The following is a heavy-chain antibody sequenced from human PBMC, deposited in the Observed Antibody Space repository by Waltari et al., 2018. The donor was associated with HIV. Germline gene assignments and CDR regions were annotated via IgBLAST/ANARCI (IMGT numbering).Heavy chain of an antibody. CDR1: GFTFSRYA. J-gene: IGHJ4*02. D-gene: IGHD7-27*01. V-gene: IGHV3-23*01. CDR2: LSASGEST. Sequence: VQLLESGGGLVPPGGSLRLPCAASGFTFSRYAMSWVRKAPGKGLEWVSALSASGESTYYADSVKGRFTISRDNSKNTLFLRVNSLRAEDTALYYCAKAPLRRSSVDVTGPAHFEYWGQGILVTVSS. CDR3: AKAPLRRSSVDVTGPAHFEY.